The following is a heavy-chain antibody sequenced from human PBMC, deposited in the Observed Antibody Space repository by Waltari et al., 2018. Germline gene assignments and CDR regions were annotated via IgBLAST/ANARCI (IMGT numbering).Heavy chain of an antibody. V-gene: IGHV3-48*03. J-gene: IGHJ4*02. Sequence: EVQLVESGGGLVQPGGSLRLSCAASGFTFTIYEMNWVRQAPGKGLEWVSYISSSGNTFYDADTVKGRFTISRDNAKNSLYLQMNSLRAGDTAVYYCAKDVARFSCLDYWGQGTLVTVSS. CDR1: GFTFTIYE. D-gene: IGHD3-10*01. CDR2: ISSSGNTF. CDR3: AKDVARFSCLDY.